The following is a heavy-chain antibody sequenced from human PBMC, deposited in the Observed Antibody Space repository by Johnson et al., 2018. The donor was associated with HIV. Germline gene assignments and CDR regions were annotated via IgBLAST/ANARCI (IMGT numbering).Heavy chain of an antibody. J-gene: IGHJ3*02. CDR1: GFTFSSYG. V-gene: IGHV3-30*18. D-gene: IGHD2-21*01. CDR3: AKVKIVTDVFDI. CDR2: ISHDGSNR. Sequence: QVQLVESGGGLVQPGGSLRLSCAASGFTFSSYGMHWVRQAPGKGLEWVAVISHDGSNRYYADSVKGRFIISRDKSKNTLYLQMNSLRSEDTAVYFCAKVKIVTDVFDIWGQGTMVTVSS.